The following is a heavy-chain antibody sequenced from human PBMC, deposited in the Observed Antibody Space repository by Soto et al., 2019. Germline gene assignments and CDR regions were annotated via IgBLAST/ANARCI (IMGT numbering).Heavy chain of an antibody. CDR2: IYYSWRT. D-gene: IGHD3-22*01. Sequence: QVQLQESGPGLVKPSQTLSLTCTVSGGSISSGDYYWSWIRQPPGKVLAWIGYIYYSWRTYYHPYLKSRVTISVDTSKNQFSLKLSSVTAADTAVYYCARDRIVYYYDSSGYLDWGQGTLVTVSS. CDR1: GGSISSGDYY. J-gene: IGHJ4*02. V-gene: IGHV4-30-4*01. CDR3: ARDRIVYYYDSSGYLD.